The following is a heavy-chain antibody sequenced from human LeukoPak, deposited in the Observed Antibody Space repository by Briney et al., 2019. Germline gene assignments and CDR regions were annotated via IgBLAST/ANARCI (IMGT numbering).Heavy chain of an antibody. J-gene: IGHJ4*02. CDR1: GFTFNIFW. Sequence: PGGSLRLSCAASGFTFNIFWMSWVRQAPGKGLEWVANIKHDGSEEYYGGSVRGRFTISRDNAKNSLILQVNSLRGEDTAVYYCARALGNSTGDYWGQGTLVTVSS. CDR3: ARALGNSTGDY. V-gene: IGHV3-7*04. CDR2: IKHDGSEE. D-gene: IGHD7-27*01.